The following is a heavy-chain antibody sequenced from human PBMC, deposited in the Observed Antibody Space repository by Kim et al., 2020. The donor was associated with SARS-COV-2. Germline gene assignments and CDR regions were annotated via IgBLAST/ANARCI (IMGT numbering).Heavy chain of an antibody. Sequence: ASVKVSCKASGYTFTGYYMHWVRQAPGQGLEWMGRINPNSGGTNYAQKFQGRVTMTRDTSSXXAYMELSRLRSDDTAVXYCAXXPGSSSWYRDWGXGTRVXVSS. CDR3: AXXPGSSSWYRD. V-gene: IGHV1-2*06. CDR2: INPNSGGT. J-gene: IGHJ4*02. CDR1: GYTFTGYY. D-gene: IGHD6-13*01.